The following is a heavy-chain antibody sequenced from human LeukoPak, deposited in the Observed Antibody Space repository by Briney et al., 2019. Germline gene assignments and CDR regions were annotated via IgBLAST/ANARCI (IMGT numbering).Heavy chain of an antibody. CDR3: AAQYSSSWPIAFDI. D-gene: IGHD6-13*01. V-gene: IGHV1-69*04. J-gene: IGHJ3*02. CDR1: GGTFSSYA. CDR2: IIPILGIA. Sequence: ASVKVSCKASGGTFSSYAISWVRQAPGQGLEWMGRIIPILGIANYAQKFQGRVTITADKSTSTAYMELSSLRSEDTAVYYCAAQYSSSWPIAFDIWGQGTMVTVSS.